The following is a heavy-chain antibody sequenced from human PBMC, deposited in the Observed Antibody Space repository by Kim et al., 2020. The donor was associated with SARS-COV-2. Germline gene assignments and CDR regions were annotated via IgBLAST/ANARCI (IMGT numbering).Heavy chain of an antibody. D-gene: IGHD1-20*01. CDR3: AREIDNGGGALDI. V-gene: IGHV4-34*01. Sequence: SETLSLTCAVYGGSFSGYYWSWIRQPPGKGLEWIGEINHSGSTNYNPSLKSRVTILVDTSKNQFSLKLSSVTAADTAVSYCAREIDNGGGALDIWGQWT. J-gene: IGHJ3*02. CDR2: INHSGST. CDR1: GGSFSGYY.